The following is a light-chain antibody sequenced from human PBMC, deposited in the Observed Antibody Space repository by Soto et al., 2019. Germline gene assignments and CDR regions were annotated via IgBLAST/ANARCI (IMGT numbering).Light chain of an antibody. J-gene: IGKJ3*01. CDR1: QSVSSSY. V-gene: IGKV3-20*01. Sequence: EIVLTQSPGTLSLSPGERATLSCRASQSVSSSYLAWYQQKPGQAPRLLIYGASSRATGIPDRFIGSGSGTDITLTISRLEPEDFAVYYCQQYGSSLFTFGPGTKVDI. CDR2: GAS. CDR3: QQYGSSLFT.